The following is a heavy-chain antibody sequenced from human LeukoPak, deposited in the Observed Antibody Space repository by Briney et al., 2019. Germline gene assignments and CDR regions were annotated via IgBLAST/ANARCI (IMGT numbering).Heavy chain of an antibody. CDR1: GGSISSGGYY. CDR3: ARTVAPDIVVVPAAIPHYYYYGMDV. Sequence: PSETLSLTCTVSGGSISSGGYYWSWIRQHPGKGLEWIGYIYYSGSTYYNPSLKSRVTISVETSKNQFSLKLSSVTAADTAVYYCARTVAPDIVVVPAAIPHYYYYGMDVWGQGTTVTVSS. J-gene: IGHJ6*02. CDR2: IYYSGST. D-gene: IGHD2-2*02. V-gene: IGHV4-31*03.